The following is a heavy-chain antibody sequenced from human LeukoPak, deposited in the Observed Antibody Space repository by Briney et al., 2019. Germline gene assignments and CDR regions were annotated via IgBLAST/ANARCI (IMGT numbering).Heavy chain of an antibody. V-gene: IGHV3-30*02. J-gene: IGHJ6*03. Sequence: GGSLRLSCAASGFTFSSYGMHWVRQAPGKGLEWVAFIRYDGSNKYYADSVKGRFTISRDNSKNTLYLQMNSLRAEDTAVYYCAKDGRDRKAARPSGYMDVWGKGTTVTVSS. D-gene: IGHD6-6*01. CDR3: AKDGRDRKAARPSGYMDV. CDR1: GFTFSSYG. CDR2: IRYDGSNK.